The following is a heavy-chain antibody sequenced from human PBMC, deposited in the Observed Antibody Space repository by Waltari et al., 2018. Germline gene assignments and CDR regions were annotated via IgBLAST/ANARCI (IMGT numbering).Heavy chain of an antibody. CDR2: ISDSGVTT. CDR1: GFTFISYP. Sequence: EVHLLESGGGLVQPGGSLRLSCAASGFTFISYPMSWVCQAPGKGLEWVSGISDSGVTTKYADSVKGRFTVSRDNSKNTLYLQLNSLRAEDTAVYYCARHLYSIDYLELDNWGQGTLVTVSS. CDR3: ARHLYSIDYLELDN. D-gene: IGHD3-22*01. V-gene: IGHV3-23*01. J-gene: IGHJ4*02.